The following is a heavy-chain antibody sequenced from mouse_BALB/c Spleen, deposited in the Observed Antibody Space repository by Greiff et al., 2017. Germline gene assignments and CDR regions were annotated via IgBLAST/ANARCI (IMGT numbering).Heavy chain of an antibody. D-gene: IGHD2-3*01. CDR3: ARGDDGYYWFAY. Sequence: VKLMESGPGLVQPSQSLSITCTVSGFSLTSYGVHWVRQSPGKGLEWLGVIWSGGSTDYNAAFISRLSISKDNSKSQVFFKMNSLQANDTAIYYCARGDDGYYWFAYWGQGTLVTVSA. J-gene: IGHJ3*01. CDR2: IWSGGST. V-gene: IGHV2-2*02. CDR1: GFSLTSYG.